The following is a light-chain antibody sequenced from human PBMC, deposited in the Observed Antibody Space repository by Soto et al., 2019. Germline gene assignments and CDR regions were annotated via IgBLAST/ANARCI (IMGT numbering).Light chain of an antibody. CDR2: GAS. V-gene: IGKV1-12*01. CDR3: QQTDSVPPT. Sequence: DLQMTQSPSSVSAFVGDTVTITCRASQGISSWLAWYQQKPGKAPELLISGASTLQSGVPSRFSGSGSGTDFTLTISSLRPEDFATYYCQQTDSVPPTFGGGTKVEIK. CDR1: QGISSW. J-gene: IGKJ4*01.